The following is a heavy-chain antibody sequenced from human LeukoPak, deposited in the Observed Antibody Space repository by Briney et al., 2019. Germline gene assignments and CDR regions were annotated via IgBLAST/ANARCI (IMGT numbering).Heavy chain of an antibody. CDR3: VSSGCCDFWSGTN. D-gene: IGHD3-3*01. J-gene: IGHJ4*02. CDR1: GFTFSSYR. Sequence: PGGSLRLSCAASGFTFSSYRMIWVRQTPGKGLEWVSSISSSSSTINYADSMRGRFTISRDNAKNSLYLQMNSLRAEDTAVYYCVSSGCCDFWSGTNWGQGTLVTVSS. CDR2: ISSSSSTI. V-gene: IGHV3-48*04.